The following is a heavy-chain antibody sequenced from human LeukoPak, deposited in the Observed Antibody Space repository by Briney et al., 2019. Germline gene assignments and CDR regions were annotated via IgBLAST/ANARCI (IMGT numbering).Heavy chain of an antibody. D-gene: IGHD6-19*01. J-gene: IGHJ4*02. Sequence: PGGSLRLSCAGSGFTFTNDMARVRQAPGIGLKWVSAITGIGDYTYSTDSVKVHFTISRENSKHTLYLQMNSMRGEDTAIYYCVKDLPASGWYSWGQGTLVTVSS. V-gene: IGHV3-23*01. CDR1: GFTFTND. CDR2: ITGIGDYT. CDR3: VKDLPASGWYS.